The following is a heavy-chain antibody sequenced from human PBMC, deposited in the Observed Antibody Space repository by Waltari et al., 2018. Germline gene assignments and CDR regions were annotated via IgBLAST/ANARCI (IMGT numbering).Heavy chain of an antibody. CDR2: ISSSGSTI. J-gene: IGHJ4*02. Sequence: QVQLVESGRGLVQPGGSLRLSCAASAFTFRDYYMRWIRQAPGKGLEWVSYISSSGSTIYYADSVKGRFTISRDNAKNSLYLQMNSLRAEDTAVYYCARVKLANFFDYWGQGTLVTVSS. CDR3: ARVKLANFFDY. D-gene: IGHD6-13*01. CDR1: AFTFRDYY. V-gene: IGHV3-11*04.